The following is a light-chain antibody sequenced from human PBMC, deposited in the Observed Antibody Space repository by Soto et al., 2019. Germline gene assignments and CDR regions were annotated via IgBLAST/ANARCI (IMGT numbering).Light chain of an antibody. CDR1: SSDIGNYNY. CDR2: DVS. V-gene: IGLV2-14*03. Sequence: QSALTQPASVSGSPGQSIAISCTGTSSDIGNYNYVSWYQQHPGKAPNLIIYDVSNRPSGVSNRFSGSNSGNTASLTISGLQHEDEADYWCSSSTTSRTVIFGGGTKLTVL. J-gene: IGLJ2*01. CDR3: SSSTTSRTVI.